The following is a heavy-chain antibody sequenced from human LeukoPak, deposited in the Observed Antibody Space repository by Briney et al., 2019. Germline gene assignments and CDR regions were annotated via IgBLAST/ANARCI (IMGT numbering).Heavy chain of an antibody. CDR2: IIPIFGTA. CDR3: ARTLPNFGVVIIQGFDY. CDR1: GGTFSSYA. D-gene: IGHD3-3*01. Sequence: SVKVSCKASGGTFSSYAISWVRQAPGQGLEWMGRIIPIFGTANYAQKFQGRVTITTDESTSTAYMELSSLRSEDTAVYYCARTLPNFGVVIIQGFDYWGQGTLVTASS. V-gene: IGHV1-69*05. J-gene: IGHJ4*02.